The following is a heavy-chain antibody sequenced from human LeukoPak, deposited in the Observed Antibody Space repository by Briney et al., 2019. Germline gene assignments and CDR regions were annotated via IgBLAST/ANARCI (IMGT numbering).Heavy chain of an antibody. V-gene: IGHV4-39*01. CDR3: ARQPWMATIYYFDS. Sequence: SETLSLTCTVSGGSLSSGSHFWGWIRQPPGKGLEWIGTVYYSGNSYYSPALKNRVTISVDTSKNQFSLNLSSLTASDTAVYYCARQPWMATIYYFDSWGQGTLVTVSS. CDR2: VYYSGNS. J-gene: IGHJ4*02. D-gene: IGHD5-24*01. CDR1: GGSLSSGSHF.